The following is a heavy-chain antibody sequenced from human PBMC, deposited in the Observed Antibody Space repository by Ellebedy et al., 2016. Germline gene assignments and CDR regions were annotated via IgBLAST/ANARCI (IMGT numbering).Heavy chain of an antibody. CDR1: ELNLGNYF. D-gene: IGHD3-22*01. CDR3: AKGGPDRITMIVVVITMFFDK. J-gene: IGHJ4*02. V-gene: IGHV3-23*01. CDR2: ISGGGYTT. Sequence: GESLKISXTASELNLGNYFMSWVRQAPGKGLEWVSTISGGGYTTYFADSVKGRFTVSRDNSKNMVYLQMNSLRAEDTAIYYCAKGGPDRITMIVVVITMFFDKWGQGTLVTVSS.